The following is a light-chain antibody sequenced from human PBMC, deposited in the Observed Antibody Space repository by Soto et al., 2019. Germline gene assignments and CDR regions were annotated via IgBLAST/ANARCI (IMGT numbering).Light chain of an antibody. V-gene: IGKV1-5*01. Sequence: DIQMTQSPSILSASVGDRVTITCRSSQTITNWLAWYQQKPGKAPRLLIYDASSLESWVPSRFSGSGSGTDFTLTISRLEPEDSAVYYCQQYGTLITFGQGTRLEI. CDR1: QTITNW. CDR3: QQYGTLIT. J-gene: IGKJ5*01. CDR2: DAS.